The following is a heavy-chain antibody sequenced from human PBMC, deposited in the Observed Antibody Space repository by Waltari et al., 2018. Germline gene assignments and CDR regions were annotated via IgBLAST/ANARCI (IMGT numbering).Heavy chain of an antibody. CDR3: TRPRGPGPRGPGGLYWYFDL. V-gene: IGHV1-18*01. J-gene: IGHJ2*01. Sequence: QVQLVQSGAEVKRPGASVKVSCKASGYMFSNYGIGWVRQAPGKGLEWMGWITTDNGNTNLTQKFQGRVTMTADTSTNTAYMELTSLRSDDTAVYYCTRPRGPGPRGPGGLYWYFDLWGRGTLVTVSS. CDR2: ITTDNGNT. CDR1: GYMFSNYG. D-gene: IGHD3-10*01.